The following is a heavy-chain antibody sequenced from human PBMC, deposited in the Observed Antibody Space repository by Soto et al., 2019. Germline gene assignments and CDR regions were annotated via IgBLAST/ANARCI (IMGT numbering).Heavy chain of an antibody. CDR1: GYSISSGSY. D-gene: IGHD6-6*01. J-gene: IGHJ4*02. CDR3: ARDISSSSEGD. V-gene: IGHV4-38-2*02. CDR2: MSHSGST. Sequence: SDTLSLTCAVSGYSISSGSYWGWIRQPPGKGLEWIGSMSHSGSTQYNPSLQSRVTISVDTSKNQFSLRLRSVTAADTAGDYCARDISSSSEGDWGQGTMV.